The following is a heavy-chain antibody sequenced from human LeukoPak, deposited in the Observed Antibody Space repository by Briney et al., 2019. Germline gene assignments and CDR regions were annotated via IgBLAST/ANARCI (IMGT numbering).Heavy chain of an antibody. Sequence: ASVKVSCKASGYIFTSYGISWVRQAPGQGLEWMGIINPSGGSTSYAQKFQGRVTMTRDTSTSTVYMELSSLRSEDTAVYYCVRPLRGSSWYYFDYWGQGTLVTASS. V-gene: IGHV1-46*01. CDR2: INPSGGST. CDR1: GYIFTSYG. CDR3: VRPLRGSSWYYFDY. J-gene: IGHJ4*02. D-gene: IGHD6-13*01.